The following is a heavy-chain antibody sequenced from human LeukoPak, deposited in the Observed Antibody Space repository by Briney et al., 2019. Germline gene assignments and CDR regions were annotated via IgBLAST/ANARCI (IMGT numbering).Heavy chain of an antibody. D-gene: IGHD3-10*01. CDR3: ARAGALWFGELNHY. Sequence: GGSLRLSCAASGFTFSSYWMSWVRQAPGKGLEWVANIKQDGSEKYYVDSVKGRFTISRDNAKNSLYLQMNSLKAEDTAVYYCARAGALWFGELNHYWGQGTLVTVSS. J-gene: IGHJ4*02. V-gene: IGHV3-7*01. CDR1: GFTFSSYW. CDR2: IKQDGSEK.